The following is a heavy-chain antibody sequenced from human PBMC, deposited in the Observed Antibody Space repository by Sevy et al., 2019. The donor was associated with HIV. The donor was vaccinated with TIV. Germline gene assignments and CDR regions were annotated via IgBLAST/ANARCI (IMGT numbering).Heavy chain of an antibody. Sequence: SETLSLTCAVYGGSFSGYYWSWIRQPPGKGLEWIGEINHSGSTNYNPSLKSRVTISVDTSKNQFSLKLSSVTAADTAVYYCARLISPPGYSSSWTLGYYYYGMDVWGQGTTVTVSS. CDR2: INHSGST. J-gene: IGHJ6*02. CDR1: GGSFSGYY. CDR3: ARLISPPGYSSSWTLGYYYYGMDV. V-gene: IGHV4-34*01. D-gene: IGHD6-13*01.